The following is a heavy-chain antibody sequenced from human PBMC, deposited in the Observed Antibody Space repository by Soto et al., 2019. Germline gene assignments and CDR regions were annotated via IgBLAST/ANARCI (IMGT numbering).Heavy chain of an antibody. D-gene: IGHD3-22*01. CDR2: IYHSGST. J-gene: IGHJ4*02. Sequence: PSETLSLTCAVSGGSISSSNWWSWVRQPPGKGLEWIGEIYHSGSTNYNPSLKSRVTISVDKSKNQFSLKLSSVTAADTAVYYCARLNYDSSGYYGPLDYWGQGTLVTVSS. CDR3: ARLNYDSSGYYGPLDY. V-gene: IGHV4-4*02. CDR1: GGSISSSNW.